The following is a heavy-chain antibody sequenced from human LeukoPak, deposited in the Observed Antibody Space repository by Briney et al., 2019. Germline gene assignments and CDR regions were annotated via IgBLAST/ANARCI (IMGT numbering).Heavy chain of an antibody. CDR1: ARSFSGYY. CDR2: INHGGST. V-gene: IGHV4-34*01. CDR3: ARGGVGPGRLVRYYMDV. Sequence: SETMSLTCAVDARSFSGYYWSWLRQPPGNVLEWIGEINHGGSTNYNPSLKSRVTISVDTSKNHFSLKLSSVSVADTAVYYCARGGVGPGRLVRYYMDVWGKGTAVTVSS. D-gene: IGHD6-19*01. J-gene: IGHJ6*03.